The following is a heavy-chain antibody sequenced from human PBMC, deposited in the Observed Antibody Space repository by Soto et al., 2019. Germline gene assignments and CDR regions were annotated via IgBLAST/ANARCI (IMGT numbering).Heavy chain of an antibody. V-gene: IGHV3-73*02. CDR3: ARGGGMGVNDY. D-gene: IGHD3-16*01. CDR1: GFSFSDSA. J-gene: IGHJ4*02. Sequence: EVQLVESGGGLVQPGGSLKLSCAASGFSFSDSAMHWVRQAPGKGLEWIARIRSGANNYLTAYPASVTGRFTISRDDSKITAYLQMDCLTSDDTAMYFCARGGGMGVNDYLGQGIMVTVSS. CDR2: IRSGANNYLT.